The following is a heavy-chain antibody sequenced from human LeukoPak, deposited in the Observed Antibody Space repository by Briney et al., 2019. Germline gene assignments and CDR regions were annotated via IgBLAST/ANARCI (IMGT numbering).Heavy chain of an antibody. CDR3: ARELRAAAARYGANWFDP. CDR1: GGSFNGYY. D-gene: IGHD6-13*01. Sequence: SETLSLTCAVYGGSFNGYYWSWIRQPPGKGLEWIGEINHSGSTNYNPSLKSRVTISVDTPKNQFSLKLSSVTAADTAVYYCARELRAAAARYGANWFDPWGQGTLVTVSS. J-gene: IGHJ5*02. CDR2: INHSGST. V-gene: IGHV4-34*01.